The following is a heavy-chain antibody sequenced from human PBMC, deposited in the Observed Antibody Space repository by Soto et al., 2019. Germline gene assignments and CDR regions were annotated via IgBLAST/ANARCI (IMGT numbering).Heavy chain of an antibody. V-gene: IGHV1-3*01. Sequence: QRLEWMGWINAGNGNTKYSQKFQGRVTITRDTSASTAYMELSSLRSEDTAVYYCARGPVTTKSVSYYYGMDVWGQGTTVTVSS. J-gene: IGHJ6*02. CDR2: INAGNGNT. CDR3: ARGPVTTKSVSYYYGMDV. D-gene: IGHD4-17*01.